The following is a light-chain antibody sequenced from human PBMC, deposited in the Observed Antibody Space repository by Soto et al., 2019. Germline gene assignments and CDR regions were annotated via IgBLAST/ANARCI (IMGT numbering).Light chain of an antibody. Sequence: QSALTQPVSVSGSPGQSITISCTGTSSDVGSYNYVSWYQQHPAKAPKLVIYDVSNRPSGVSNRFSGSKSGNTASLTISGLQSEDEADYYCSSYTSSSTRVFGGGTKVTVL. J-gene: IGLJ3*02. CDR3: SSYTSSSTRV. CDR2: DVS. V-gene: IGLV2-14*01. CDR1: SSDVGSYNY.